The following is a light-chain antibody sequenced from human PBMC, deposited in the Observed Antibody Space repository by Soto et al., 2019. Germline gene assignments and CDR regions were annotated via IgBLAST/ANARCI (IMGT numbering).Light chain of an antibody. J-gene: IGKJ2*02. V-gene: IGKV1-33*01. CDR3: QQYDNLPCT. CDR1: QDISNY. Sequence: DIQMTQSPSSLSASVGDRVTITCQASQDISNYLNWYHKKPGKAPKLLIYDASNLEIGVPSRFSGSGSGKDFTFTISSLQPEDIATYYCQQYDNLPCTFGQGTKLEIK. CDR2: DAS.